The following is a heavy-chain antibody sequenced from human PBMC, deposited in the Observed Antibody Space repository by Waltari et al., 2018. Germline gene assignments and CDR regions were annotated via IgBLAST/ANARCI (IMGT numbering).Heavy chain of an antibody. CDR3: ARRVTMVRGVRDAFDI. D-gene: IGHD3-10*01. CDR2: INHSGST. V-gene: IGHV4-34*01. Sequence: QVQLQQWGAGLLKPSETLSLTCAVYGGSFSGYYWSWIRKPPGKGLEWIGEINHSGSTNYNPSLKSRVTISVDTSKNQFSLKLSSVTAADTAVYYCARRVTMVRGVRDAFDIWGQGTMVTVSS. CDR1: GGSFSGYY. J-gene: IGHJ3*02.